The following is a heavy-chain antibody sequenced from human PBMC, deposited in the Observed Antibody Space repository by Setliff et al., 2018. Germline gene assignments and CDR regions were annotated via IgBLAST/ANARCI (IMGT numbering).Heavy chain of an antibody. J-gene: IGHJ4*02. CDR3: ARDPGWFGELLGYFDY. CDR1: GYTFTSYG. CDR2: ISAYIGNT. D-gene: IGHD3-10*01. Sequence: ASVKVSCKASGYTFTSYGISWVRQAPGQGLEWMGWISAYIGNTNYAQKLQGRVTMTTDTSTSTAYLELRSLRSDDTAVYYCARDPGWFGELLGYFDYWGQGTLVTVSS. V-gene: IGHV1-18*01.